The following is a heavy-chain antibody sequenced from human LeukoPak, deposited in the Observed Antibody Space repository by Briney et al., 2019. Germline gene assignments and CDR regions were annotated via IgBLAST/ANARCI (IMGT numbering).Heavy chain of an antibody. J-gene: IGHJ4*02. CDR3: ARRSGYYGSGSYYLLPFDY. D-gene: IGHD3-10*01. V-gene: IGHV4-39*01. CDR1: GGSISSSSYY. CDR2: IYYSGST. Sequence: SETLSLTCTVSGGSISSSSYYWGWIRQPPGKGLEWIGSIYYSGSTYYNPSLKSRVTISVDTSKNQFSLKLSSVTAADTAVYYCARRSGYYGSGSYYLLPFDYWGQGTLVTVSS.